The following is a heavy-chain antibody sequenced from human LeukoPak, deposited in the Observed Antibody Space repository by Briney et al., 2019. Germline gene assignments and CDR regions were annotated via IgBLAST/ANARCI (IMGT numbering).Heavy chain of an antibody. Sequence: PGGSLRLSCEASGFTFRNYGMHWVRQAPGKGLEWVAVISYDGSNKYYADSVKGRFTISRDNSKNTLYLQMNSPGTEDTAVYYCAKDRLAMMVVLTPQYWGQGTLVTVSS. V-gene: IGHV3-30*18. CDR2: ISYDGSNK. CDR3: AKDRLAMMVVLTPQY. J-gene: IGHJ4*02. CDR1: GFTFRNYG. D-gene: IGHD2-21*02.